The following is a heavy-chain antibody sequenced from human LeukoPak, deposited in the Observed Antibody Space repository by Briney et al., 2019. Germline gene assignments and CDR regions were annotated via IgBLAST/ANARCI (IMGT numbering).Heavy chain of an antibody. V-gene: IGHV4-59*01. Sequence: SETLSLTCAVYGGSFSGYYWSWIRQPPGKGLEWIGYIYYSGTTNYNPSLKSRVTISVDMSKNQFSLKLSSVTAADTAVYYCARGVYIAAAQYAYWGQGTLVTVSS. J-gene: IGHJ4*02. CDR3: ARGVYIAAAQYAY. CDR1: GGSFSGYY. D-gene: IGHD6-13*01. CDR2: IYYSGTT.